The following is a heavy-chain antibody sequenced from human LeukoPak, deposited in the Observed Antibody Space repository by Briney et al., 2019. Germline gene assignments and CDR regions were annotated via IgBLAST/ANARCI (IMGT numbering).Heavy chain of an antibody. Sequence: GESLKISCQGSGYSFTSYWIGWVRQMPGKGLEWMGIIYPGDSDTRYSPSFQGQVTISADKSISTAYLQWSSLKASDTAMYYCARFTSVVVVPAAIEHYYGMDVWGQGTTVTVSS. D-gene: IGHD2-2*01. CDR3: ARFTSVVVVPAAIEHYYGMDV. CDR2: IYPGDSDT. J-gene: IGHJ6*02. V-gene: IGHV5-51*01. CDR1: GYSFTSYW.